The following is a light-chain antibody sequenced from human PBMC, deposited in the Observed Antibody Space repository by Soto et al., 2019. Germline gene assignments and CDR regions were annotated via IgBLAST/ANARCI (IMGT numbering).Light chain of an antibody. J-gene: IGKJ1*01. CDR1: QSVSTN. V-gene: IGKV3-15*01. Sequence: EVLMTQSPATLSVSPGERATLSCRASQSVSTNLARYQQKPGQAPRLLVYGASTRATGVPARFSGSGSGTEFTLTINSLQSDDFAVYYCQHYNNWPPWTFGQGTKVEIK. CDR2: GAS. CDR3: QHYNNWPPWT.